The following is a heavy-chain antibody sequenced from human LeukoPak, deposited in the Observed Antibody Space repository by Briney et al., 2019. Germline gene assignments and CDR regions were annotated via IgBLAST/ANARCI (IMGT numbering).Heavy chain of an antibody. CDR3: AKSEDGYNMGFDP. Sequence: ETLSLTCAVYGGSFSGYYWSWIRQPPGKGLEWVSAISGSGGSTYYADSVKGWFTISRDNSKNTLYLQMNSLRAEDTAVYYCAKSEDGYNMGFDPWGQGTLVTVSS. D-gene: IGHD5-24*01. J-gene: IGHJ5*02. CDR1: GGSFSGYY. V-gene: IGHV3-23*01. CDR2: ISGSGGST.